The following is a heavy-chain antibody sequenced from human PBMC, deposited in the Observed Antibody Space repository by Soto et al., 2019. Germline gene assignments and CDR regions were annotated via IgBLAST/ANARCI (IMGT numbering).Heavy chain of an antibody. CDR3: ERDSKYYYESSGYSLGTDAFDI. D-gene: IGHD3-22*01. V-gene: IGHV1-2*02. CDR2: INPNSGGT. J-gene: IGHJ3*02. Sequence: GSSVKVSCKASGYTFTGYYMHWVRQAPGQGLEWMGWINPNSGGTNYAQKFQGRVTMTRDTSTSTVYMELSSLRSEDTAVYYCERDSKYYYESSGYSLGTDAFDIWGQGTMVTVSS. CDR1: GYTFTGYY.